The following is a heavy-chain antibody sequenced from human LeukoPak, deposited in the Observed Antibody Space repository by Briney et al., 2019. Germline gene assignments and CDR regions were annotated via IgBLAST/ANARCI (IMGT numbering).Heavy chain of an antibody. Sequence: GGSLRLSCAASGFTFSSYAMHWVRQAPGKGLEWVAVISYDGSNKYYADSVKGRFTISRDNSKNTLYLQMNSLRAEDTAVYYCARVRTRIPLVPAATLGYWGQGTLVTVSS. CDR2: ISYDGSNK. CDR1: GFTFSSYA. V-gene: IGHV3-30-3*01. D-gene: IGHD2-2*01. CDR3: ARVRTRIPLVPAATLGY. J-gene: IGHJ4*02.